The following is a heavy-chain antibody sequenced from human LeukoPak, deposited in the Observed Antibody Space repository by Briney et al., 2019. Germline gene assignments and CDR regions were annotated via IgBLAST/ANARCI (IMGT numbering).Heavy chain of an antibody. V-gene: IGHV4-59*01. D-gene: IGHD1-26*01. J-gene: IGHJ6*03. CDR2: IYYSGST. Sequence: SETLSLTCTVSGGSISSYNWSWIRQPPGKGLEWIGYIYYSGSTNYNPSLKSRVTISVDTPKNQFSLKLSSVTAADTAVYYCARSGSYYYYYYYMDVWGKGTTVTVSS. CDR3: ARSGSYYYYYYYMDV. CDR1: GGSISSYN.